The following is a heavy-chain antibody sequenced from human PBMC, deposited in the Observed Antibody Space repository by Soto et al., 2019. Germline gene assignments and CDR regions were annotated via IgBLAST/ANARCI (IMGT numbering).Heavy chain of an antibody. J-gene: IGHJ5*02. CDR3: ARDGKSSSWYFWWFDP. CDR1: GYTFTSYG. V-gene: IGHV1-18*01. Sequence: QVQLVQSGAEVKKPGASVKVSCKASGYTFTSYGISWVRQAPGQGLEWMGWISAYNGNTNYAQKLQGRVTMTTDTSTSTGYMELRSLRSDDTAVYYCARDGKSSSWYFWWFDPWGQGTLVTVSS. CDR2: ISAYNGNT. D-gene: IGHD6-13*01.